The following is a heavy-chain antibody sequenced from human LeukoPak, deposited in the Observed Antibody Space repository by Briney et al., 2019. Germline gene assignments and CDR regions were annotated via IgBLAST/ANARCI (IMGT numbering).Heavy chain of an antibody. Sequence: SETLSLTCSVPGVSISSVPYYWTWIRQHPGKGLEWIGYIYYSGSTYYNPSLESRVTISVDMSKNQFSLKLSSVTAADTAVYYCARDKGDYFYYGLDVWGKGTTVTVSS. CDR2: IYYSGST. V-gene: IGHV4-31*03. J-gene: IGHJ6*04. D-gene: IGHD5-24*01. CDR3: ARDKGDYFYYGLDV. CDR1: GVSISSVPYY.